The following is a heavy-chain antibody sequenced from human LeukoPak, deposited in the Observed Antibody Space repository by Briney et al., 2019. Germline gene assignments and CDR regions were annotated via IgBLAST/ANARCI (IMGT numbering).Heavy chain of an antibody. Sequence: GGSLRLSCAASGFSFSSYSMSWVRQAPGKGLEWVSFISRSSSDIYHADSVKGRFNIPRDNPKNSLYLQMNRLRAEDTAVYYCARDLPGAVDWGQGTLVTVSS. V-gene: IGHV3-21*01. J-gene: IGHJ4*02. CDR2: ISRSSSDI. D-gene: IGHD4/OR15-4a*01. CDR3: ARDLPGAVD. CDR1: GFSFSSYS.